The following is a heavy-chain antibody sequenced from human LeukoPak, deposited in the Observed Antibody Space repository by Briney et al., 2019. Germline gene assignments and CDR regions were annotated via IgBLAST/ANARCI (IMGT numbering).Heavy chain of an antibody. D-gene: IGHD4-17*01. Sequence: SETLSLTCAVNGGSFSRYYWSWIRQPPGKGLEWIGEINHSGSTNYNPSLKSRVTISVDTSKNQFSLKLSSVTAADTAVYYCAKTGLRHNWFDPWGQGTLVTVSS. V-gene: IGHV4-34*01. CDR3: AKTGLRHNWFDP. CDR2: INHSGST. J-gene: IGHJ5*02. CDR1: GGSFSRYY.